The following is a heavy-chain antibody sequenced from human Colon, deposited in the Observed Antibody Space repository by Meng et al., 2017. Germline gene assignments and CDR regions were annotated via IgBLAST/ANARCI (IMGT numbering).Heavy chain of an antibody. V-gene: IGHV4-4*07. Sequence: QWHLLGRGPGLVRPSGTLSLTCTYSGGSMSGYYGNWIRQPAGKGLEWIGHIYSSGRTNYNPSLKSRVTISVDSSKNQFSLNLTSVTAADTAVYFCARVQRFCTGGICSNWFDPWGQGTLVTVSS. CDR3: ARVQRFCTGGICSNWFDP. CDR2: IYSSGRT. CDR1: GGSMSGYY. J-gene: IGHJ5*02. D-gene: IGHD2-15*01.